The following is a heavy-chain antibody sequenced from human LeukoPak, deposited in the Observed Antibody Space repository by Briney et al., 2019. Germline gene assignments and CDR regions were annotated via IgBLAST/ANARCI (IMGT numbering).Heavy chain of an antibody. J-gene: IGHJ4*02. V-gene: IGHV3-23*01. Sequence: GGSLRLSCAASGFTFSDHAMSWVRQAPGKGLEWVAAISGSGGSAYSADSVKGRFTVSRGNSKNTLYLRMNSLRADDTAVYYCARHKENYGDSCLDDDWGQGTLVTVSS. CDR3: ARHKENYGDSCLDDD. D-gene: IGHD4-17*01. CDR2: ISGSGGSA. CDR1: GFTFSDHA.